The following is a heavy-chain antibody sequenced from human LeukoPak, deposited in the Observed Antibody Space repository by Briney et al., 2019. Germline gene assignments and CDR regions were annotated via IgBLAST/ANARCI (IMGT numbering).Heavy chain of an antibody. CDR1: VFTFSSYS. J-gene: IGHJ4*02. V-gene: IGHV3-48*02. D-gene: IGHD2-15*01. CDR3: ARQRQGSFDY. CDR2: ISSSSSTI. Sequence: PGGSLRLSCAPSVFTFSSYSMNWVRQAPGKGLEWVSYISSSSSTIHYADSLKGRFTISRDNAKNSLYLQMNSLRDEDTAVYYCARQRQGSFDYWGQGTLVTVSS.